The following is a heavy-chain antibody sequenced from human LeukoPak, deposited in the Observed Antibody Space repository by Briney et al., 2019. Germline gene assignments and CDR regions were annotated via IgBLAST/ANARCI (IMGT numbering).Heavy chain of an antibody. Sequence: GRSLRLSCATSGFTFSSYGMHWVRQAPGKGLEWVAVIWYDGSNKYYADSVKGRFTISRDNSKNTLYLQMNSLRAEDTAVYYCARDSGTIVGATGVTYWGQGTLVTVSS. D-gene: IGHD1-26*01. CDR1: GFTFSSYG. J-gene: IGHJ4*02. V-gene: IGHV3-33*01. CDR3: ARDSGTIVGATGVTY. CDR2: IWYDGSNK.